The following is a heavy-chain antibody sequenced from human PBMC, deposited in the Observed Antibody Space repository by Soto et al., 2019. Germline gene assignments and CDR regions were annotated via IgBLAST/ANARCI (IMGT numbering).Heavy chain of an antibody. Sequence: EVQLVESGGGLVQPGRSLRLSCAASGFTFDDYAMHWVRQAPGKGLEWVSGISWNSGSIGYADSVKGRFTISRDNAKNSLYLQMNSLRAEDTALYYGAKAGTFYYSYYMDAWGKGTTVTVSS. CDR2: ISWNSGSI. CDR3: AKAGTFYYSYYMDA. J-gene: IGHJ6*03. V-gene: IGHV3-9*01. CDR1: GFTFDDYA.